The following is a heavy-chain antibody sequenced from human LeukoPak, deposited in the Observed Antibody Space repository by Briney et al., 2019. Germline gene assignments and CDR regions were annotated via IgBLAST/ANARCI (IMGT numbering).Heavy chain of an antibody. J-gene: IGHJ3*02. V-gene: IGHV3-7*01. CDR3: ARAGFWSDVDAFDI. CDR1: GFTFSTYW. Sequence: GGSLRLSCAASGFTFSTYWMSWVRLAPGKGLEWVANIKQDGSEKYYVDSVKGRFTISRDNAKKSLYLQMNSLRAEDTAVYYCARAGFWSDVDAFDIWGQGTMVTVPS. CDR2: IKQDGSEK. D-gene: IGHD3-3*01.